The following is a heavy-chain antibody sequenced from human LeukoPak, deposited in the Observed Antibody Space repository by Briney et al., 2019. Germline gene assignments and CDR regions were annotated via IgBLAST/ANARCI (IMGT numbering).Heavy chain of an antibody. CDR3: AKDLGYSSSWYYFDY. CDR2: ISGSGGST. D-gene: IGHD6-13*01. J-gene: IGHJ4*02. CDR1: GFTFSSYA. V-gene: IGHV3-23*01. Sequence: GGSLRLSCAASGFTFSSYAMSWVRQAPGKGLEWVSAISGSGGSTYYADSVKGRFTISRDNSKNTLYLQMNSLRAEDTAVYYCAKDLGYSSSWYYFDYWGQGTLVTVSS.